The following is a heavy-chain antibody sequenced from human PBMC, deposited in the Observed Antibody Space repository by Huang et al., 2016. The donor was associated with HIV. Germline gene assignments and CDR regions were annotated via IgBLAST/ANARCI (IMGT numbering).Heavy chain of an antibody. CDR3: VRAMAARHFDY. Sequence: QVRLVESGGGVVQPGGSLRLSCEASGFTFSSCSLHWVRQAPGKGLEWVAFIIYDERNQKFADSVKGRFIISRDNSKNTLYLQLNSLRPDDTAVYYCVRAMAARHFDYWGQGTLVTVSS. J-gene: IGHJ4*02. CDR1: GFTFSSCS. V-gene: IGHV3-30*14. CDR2: IIYDERNQ.